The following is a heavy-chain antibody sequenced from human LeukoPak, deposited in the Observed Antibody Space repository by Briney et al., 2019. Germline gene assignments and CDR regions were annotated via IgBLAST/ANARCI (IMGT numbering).Heavy chain of an antibody. V-gene: IGHV4-61*01. CDR1: GGSVSSGSYY. J-gene: IGHJ4*02. CDR3: ATLYCSRTSCYVDY. Sequence: SETLSLTCTVSGGSVSSGSYYWSWIRQPPGKGLEWIGYISYRGNTNYNPSLKRRVTMSLDTSKNQFSLRLSSVTAADTAVYYCATLYCSRTSCYVDYWGQGTLVTVSS. D-gene: IGHD2-2*01. CDR2: ISYRGNT.